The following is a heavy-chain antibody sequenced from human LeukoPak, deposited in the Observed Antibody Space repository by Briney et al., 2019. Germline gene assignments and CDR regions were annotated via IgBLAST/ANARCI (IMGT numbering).Heavy chain of an antibody. CDR3: AKHLIVVVITRWGFDY. J-gene: IGHJ4*02. Sequence: GGSLRLSCAASGFTFSSYAMSCVRQAPGKGLEWVSGISGGGGSTYYADSVRGRFTISRDNSKNTLYLQINSLRAEDTAVYYCAKHLIVVVITRWGFDYWGQGTLVTVSS. D-gene: IGHD3-22*01. V-gene: IGHV3-23*01. CDR2: ISGGGGST. CDR1: GFTFSSYA.